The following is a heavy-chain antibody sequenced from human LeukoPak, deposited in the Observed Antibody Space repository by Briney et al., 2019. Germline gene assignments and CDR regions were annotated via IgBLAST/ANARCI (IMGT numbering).Heavy chain of an antibody. CDR3: VKGATTGWYYFDY. CDR1: GFTFDDCV. D-gene: IGHD6-19*01. V-gene: IGHV3-9*01. Sequence: GRSLRLSCKASGFTFDDCVMHWVRQAPGKGLEWVSTISWNRAFIVYADSVKGRFTISRDSAKNSLYLQMDSLRAEDTALYYCVKGATTGWYYFDYWGQGTQVTVSS. CDR2: ISWNRAFI. J-gene: IGHJ4*02.